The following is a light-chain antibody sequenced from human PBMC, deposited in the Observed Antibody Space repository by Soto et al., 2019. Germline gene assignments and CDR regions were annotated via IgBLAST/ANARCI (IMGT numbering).Light chain of an antibody. V-gene: IGLV2-14*01. CDR1: SSDVGGYNY. J-gene: IGLJ2*01. CDR2: EVK. Sequence: QSVLAQPASVSGSPGQSITISCTGTSSDVGGYNYVSWYQHHPGKAPKLMIYEVKNRPSGVSHRFSGSKSGNTASLTISGLQPEDEADYYCTSYASGNTLVFGGGTKLTVL. CDR3: TSYASGNTLV.